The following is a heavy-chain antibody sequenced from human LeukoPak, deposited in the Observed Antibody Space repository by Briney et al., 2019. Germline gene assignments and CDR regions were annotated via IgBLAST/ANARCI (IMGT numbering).Heavy chain of an antibody. CDR1: GFTFSSYA. CDR3: AKTTAGYSSGRYPGWPVDY. Sequence: GGSLRLSSAASGFTFSSYAMYWVRQAPGKGLEWVSGISGSGGSTYYADSVKGRFTISRDNSKNTVYLQMNSLRAEDTAVYYCAKTTAGYSSGRYPGWPVDYWGQGTLVTVSS. D-gene: IGHD6-19*01. CDR2: ISGSGGST. V-gene: IGHV3-23*01. J-gene: IGHJ4*02.